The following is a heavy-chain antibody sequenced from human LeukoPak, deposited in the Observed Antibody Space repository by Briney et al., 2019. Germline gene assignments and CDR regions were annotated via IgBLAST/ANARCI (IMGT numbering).Heavy chain of an antibody. CDR1: GLSVSSSY. D-gene: IGHD3-10*01. CDR3: ARELGEFLDY. V-gene: IGHV3-53*01. Sequence: GGSLRLSCVASGLSVSSSYMSWVRQAPGKGLEWVSVIYSGGRTDYADSVKGRFTVSRDISRNTVYLQVNSLRAEDTAVYYCARELGEFLDYWGQGTLVTVSS. CDR2: IYSGGRT. J-gene: IGHJ4*02.